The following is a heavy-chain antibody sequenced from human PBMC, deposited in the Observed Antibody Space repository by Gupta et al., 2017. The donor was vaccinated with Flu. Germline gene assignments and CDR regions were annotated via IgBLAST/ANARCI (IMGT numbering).Heavy chain of an antibody. J-gene: IGHJ4*02. CDR1: GYTFTGHN. CDR3: ACDVFLSGSRPGLDY. V-gene: IGHV1-2*02. D-gene: IGHD2-15*01. Sequence: VQLVQSVAEAKKPGASVKVSCQASGYTFTGHNMHWVRQAPGLGLEWMGWINHDSGDSVKARKFRGRVNMTSDTYLSTNCMGPEGTTVDDTAIYYEACDVFLSGSRPGLDYWGQGALVTVSS. CDR2: INHDSGDS.